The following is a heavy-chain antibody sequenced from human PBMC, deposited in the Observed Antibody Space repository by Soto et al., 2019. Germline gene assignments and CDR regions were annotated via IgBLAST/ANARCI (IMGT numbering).Heavy chain of an antibody. D-gene: IGHD2-2*01. Sequence: GGSLRLSCAASGFTVSISYKSWGRQVPGKGLDWVSIMYSGGETYYAASVKGRFTMSRDNSKNTLDLQMTSLTAEDTAVYYCAKRKYCSSTTCFDYWGQGTPVTVSS. CDR3: AKRKYCSSTTCFDY. CDR2: MYSGGET. CDR1: GFTVSISY. J-gene: IGHJ4*02. V-gene: IGHV3-66*01.